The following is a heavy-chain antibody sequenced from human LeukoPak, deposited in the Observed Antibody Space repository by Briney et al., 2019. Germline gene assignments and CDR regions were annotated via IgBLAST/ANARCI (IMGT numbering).Heavy chain of an antibody. CDR2: IYPVDSDT. D-gene: IGHD5-24*01. Sequence: GESLKISFQGSGYSFTSYWIGWVRQMPGKGLEWMGIIYPVDSDTRYSPSFQGQVTISADKSISTAYLQWSSLEASDTAMYYCARRGGRDDYNKLPFDYWGQGTLVTVSS. CDR1: GYSFTSYW. V-gene: IGHV5-51*01. CDR3: ARRGGRDDYNKLPFDY. J-gene: IGHJ4*02.